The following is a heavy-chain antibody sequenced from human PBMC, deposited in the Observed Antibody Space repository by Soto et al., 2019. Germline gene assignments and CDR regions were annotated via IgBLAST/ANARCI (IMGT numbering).Heavy chain of an antibody. V-gene: IGHV3-23*01. J-gene: IGHJ4*02. Sequence: EVELLESGGGWSPPGGSLNLPCPALGFIFKSTAMAWSRQAPGKGREWVSHISGSGVRTYFSDSVKGRFTISRDNSNNTLYLQMNSLRAEDTAVYFCAAVMGSDYDYVWGSLTFDDWGQGTLVTVSS. CDR3: AAVMGSDYDYVWGSLTFDD. CDR1: GFIFKSTA. CDR2: ISGSGVRT. D-gene: IGHD3-16*01.